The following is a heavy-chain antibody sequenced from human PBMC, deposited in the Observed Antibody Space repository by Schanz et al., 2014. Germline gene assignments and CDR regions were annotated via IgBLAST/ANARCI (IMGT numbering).Heavy chain of an antibody. CDR1: GYNFNRHD. CDR2: ISGYNGKT. J-gene: IGHJ4*02. V-gene: IGHV1-18*04. D-gene: IGHD2-15*01. CDR3: ARAGYCRDSGCYSLGIEY. Sequence: QVQLVQSGPEVKKPGASVRLSCKASGYNFNRHDISWVRQAPGQGLEWMGWISGYNGKTIYLDNLEYRISLTPDTATSTAYMELRSLRSDDTAVYYCARAGYCRDSGCYSLGIEYWGQGTLVTVSS.